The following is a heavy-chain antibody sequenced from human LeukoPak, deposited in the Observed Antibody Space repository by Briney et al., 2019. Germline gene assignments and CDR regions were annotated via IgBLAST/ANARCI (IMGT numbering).Heavy chain of an antibody. J-gene: IGHJ6*03. Sequence: GGSLRLSCAASGFTFDDYAMHWVRQAPGKGLEWVSGISWNSGSIGYADSVKGRFTISRDNAKNSLYLQMNSLRAEDTALYYCAKGAYSHYYMDVWAKGPRSPSP. V-gene: IGHV3-9*01. CDR3: AKGAYSHYYMDV. CDR1: GFTFDDYA. CDR2: ISWNSGSI. D-gene: IGHD6-13*01.